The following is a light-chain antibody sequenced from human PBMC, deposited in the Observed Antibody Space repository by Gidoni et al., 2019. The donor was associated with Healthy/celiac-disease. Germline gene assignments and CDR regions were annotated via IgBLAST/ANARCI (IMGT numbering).Light chain of an antibody. J-gene: IGKJ4*01. CDR2: PES. CDR3: PKKNSAHRD. Sequence: DIQLTQSPSPLSASVADRVTITYRASQGISNYLAWYQQKPGKVPKLLIYPESTLQSGVPSRDSGSGSGTDFTLTISSLQTEDVATYYCPKKNSAHRDFGGGTKVEIK. CDR1: QGISNY. V-gene: IGKV1-27*01.